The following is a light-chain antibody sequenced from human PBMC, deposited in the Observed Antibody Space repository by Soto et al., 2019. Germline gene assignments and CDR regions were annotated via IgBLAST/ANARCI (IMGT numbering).Light chain of an antibody. CDR3: QQRSDWPPIT. CDR1: QSVNTL. Sequence: EIVLTQSPGTLSLSPGERATLSCKNSQSVNTLLAWYQQRPGQAPRLLIYDASNRATGIPARFSGSGSGTDFTLTISSLEPEDFAVYYCQQRSDWPPITFGQGTRLEIK. CDR2: DAS. J-gene: IGKJ5*01. V-gene: IGKV3-11*01.